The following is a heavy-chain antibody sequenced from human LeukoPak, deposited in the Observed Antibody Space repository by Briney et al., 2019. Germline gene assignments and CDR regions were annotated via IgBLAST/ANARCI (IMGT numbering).Heavy chain of an antibody. Sequence: ASVKVSCKASGYSFTSYYMHWVRQAPGQGLEWMGIINPSGGSTSFAQKFQGRVTMTRDTSTTTVYMELSGLRSKDTAVYYCARDIPYEVSFGGLTVMGSFVLDYWGQGTLVTVSS. CDR2: INPSGGST. CDR1: GYSFTSYY. D-gene: IGHD3-16*02. CDR3: ARDIPYEVSFGGLTVMGSFVLDY. V-gene: IGHV1-46*01. J-gene: IGHJ4*02.